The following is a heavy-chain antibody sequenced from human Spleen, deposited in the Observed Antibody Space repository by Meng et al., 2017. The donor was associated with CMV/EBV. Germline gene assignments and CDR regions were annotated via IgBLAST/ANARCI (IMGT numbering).Heavy chain of an antibody. J-gene: IGHJ4*02. CDR1: GFTFSSYE. D-gene: IGHD3-3*01. CDR3: ARGTLRSLYDPFDH. CDR2: IKPDASEQ. Sequence: GGSLRLSCAASGFTFSSYEMNWVRQAPGKGLEWVATIKPDASEQHYVDSVRGRFTISRDNSKNSVHLQLSSLRGEDTALYFCARGTLRSLYDPFDHWGRGTLVTVSS. V-gene: IGHV3-7*01.